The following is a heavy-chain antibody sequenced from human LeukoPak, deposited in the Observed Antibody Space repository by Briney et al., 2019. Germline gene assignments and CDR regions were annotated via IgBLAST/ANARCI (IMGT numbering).Heavy chain of an antibody. J-gene: IGHJ4*02. V-gene: IGHV3-48*03. Sequence: GGSLRLSCAASGFTFSSYEMNWVRQAPGKGLEWVSYISSSGSTIYYADSVKGRFTISRDNAKNSLYLQMNSLRAEDTAVYYCARDQEYYYDSSGYYREYYFDYWGQGTLVTVSS. D-gene: IGHD3-22*01. CDR2: ISSSGSTI. CDR3: ARDQEYYYDSSGYYREYYFDY. CDR1: GFTFSSYE.